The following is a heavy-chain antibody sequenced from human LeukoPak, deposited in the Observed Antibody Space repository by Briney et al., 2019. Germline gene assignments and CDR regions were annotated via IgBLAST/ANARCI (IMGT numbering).Heavy chain of an antibody. V-gene: IGHV3-30*02. J-gene: IGHJ3*02. Sequence: PGGSLRLSCAASGFTFSNYVMNWVRQAPGKGLEWVTFIQKDGGSKFYADSVKGRFTISRDNSKKTVYLQMSSLTIEDTAVYYCAKDDRYFDWLLPRTGAFDIWGQGTMVTVSS. CDR3: AKDDRYFDWLLPRTGAFDI. CDR1: GFTFSNYV. CDR2: IQKDGGSK. D-gene: IGHD3-9*01.